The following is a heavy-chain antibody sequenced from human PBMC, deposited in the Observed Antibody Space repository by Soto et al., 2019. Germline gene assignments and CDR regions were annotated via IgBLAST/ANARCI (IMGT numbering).Heavy chain of an antibody. J-gene: IGHJ6*03. CDR2: INSDGSST. D-gene: IGHD3-10*01. Sequence: PGGSLRLSCAASGFTFSSYWMHWVRQAPGKGLVWVSRINSDGSSTSYADSVKGRFTISRDNAKNTLYLQMNSLRAEDTTVYYCARTRADYYYMDVWGKGTTVTVSS. V-gene: IGHV3-74*01. CDR1: GFTFSSYW. CDR3: ARTRADYYYMDV.